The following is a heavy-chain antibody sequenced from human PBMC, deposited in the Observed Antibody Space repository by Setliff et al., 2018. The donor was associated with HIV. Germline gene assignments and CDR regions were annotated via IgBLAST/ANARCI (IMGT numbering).Heavy chain of an antibody. D-gene: IGHD6-13*01. CDR3: ARDEGRATGSWWDQSASWYLDY. V-gene: IGHV4-34*01. CDR2: IDHSGST. Sequence: PSETLSLTCAVYGAPFSGFHWGWIRQSPGKGLEWIGEIDHSGSTKYNPSLKSRVTLSVDTSKNQFSLKIDSVIAADTAMYFCARDEGRATGSWWDQSASWYLDYWGHGILVTVSS. CDR1: GAPFSGFH. J-gene: IGHJ4*01.